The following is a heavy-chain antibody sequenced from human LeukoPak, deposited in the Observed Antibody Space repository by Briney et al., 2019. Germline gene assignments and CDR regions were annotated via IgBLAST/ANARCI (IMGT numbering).Heavy chain of an antibody. V-gene: IGHV3-9*03. Sequence: GGSLRLSCAASGFTFDDYAMHWVRQAPGKGLEWVSGISWNSGSIGYADSVKGRFTISRDNAKNSLYLQTNSLRAEDMALYYCAKGRVGATAAFDIWGQGTMVTVSS. CDR1: GFTFDDYA. J-gene: IGHJ3*02. D-gene: IGHD1-26*01. CDR2: ISWNSGSI. CDR3: AKGRVGATAAFDI.